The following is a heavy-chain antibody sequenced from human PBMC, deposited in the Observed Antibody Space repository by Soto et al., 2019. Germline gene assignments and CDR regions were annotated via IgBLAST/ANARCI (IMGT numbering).Heavy chain of an antibody. V-gene: IGHV4-31*03. Sequence: QVQLQESGPGLVKPSQTLSLTCTVSGGSINSGGYYWSWIRQHPGKGLEWIGYIYYSGSPYYNPSLKGRVNIFVNTSKNPFSLKLSSVTAADTAVYYCASSCSGDSCYWGEGDYWGQGTLVTVSS. CDR2: IYYSGSP. CDR1: GGSINSGGYY. D-gene: IGHD2-15*01. J-gene: IGHJ4*02. CDR3: ASSCSGDSCYWGEGDY.